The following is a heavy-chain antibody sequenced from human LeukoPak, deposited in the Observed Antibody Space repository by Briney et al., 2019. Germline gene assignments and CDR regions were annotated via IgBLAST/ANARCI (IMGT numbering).Heavy chain of an antibody. CDR1: GFIFSSYA. V-gene: IGHV3-23*01. CDR3: AKGGSSGWSGSRFDY. D-gene: IGHD6-19*01. J-gene: IGHJ4*02. CDR2: ISYSGGGT. Sequence: GGSLRLSCAASGFIFSSYAMSWVRQAPGKGLEWVSGISYSGGGTYYADSVKGRFTISRDNSKNTLSLQMNSLRAEDTAVYYCAKGGSSGWSGSRFDYWGQGTLVTVSS.